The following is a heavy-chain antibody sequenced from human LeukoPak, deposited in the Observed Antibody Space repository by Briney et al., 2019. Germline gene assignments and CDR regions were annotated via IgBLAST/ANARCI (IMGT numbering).Heavy chain of an antibody. CDR3: AARLAVVPVDPFDN. V-gene: IGHV3-7*01. CDR2: IKPDGSEK. J-gene: IGHJ4*02. CDR1: GFTFSSFW. D-gene: IGHD2-21*02. Sequence: GGSLRLSCAASGFTFSSFWMTWVRQAPGNGLEWVANIKPDGSEKYYVDSVKGRFTISRDNAKNSLYLKMNSLRAEDTAVYYCAARLAVVPVDPFDNWGQGTLVTVSS.